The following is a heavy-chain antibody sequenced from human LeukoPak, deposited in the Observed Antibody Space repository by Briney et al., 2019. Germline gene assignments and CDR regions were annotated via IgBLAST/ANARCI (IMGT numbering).Heavy chain of an antibody. CDR3: AKAAGGPGDFDY. D-gene: IGHD7-27*01. Sequence: PGGSLRLSCAASGFTFRSYGMHWVRQAPGKGREWVAFIRYDGSNKYYADSVKGRFTISRDNSKNTLYLQMNSLRAEDTAVYYCAKAAGGPGDFDYWGQGTLVTVSS. CDR1: GFTFRSYG. J-gene: IGHJ4*02. V-gene: IGHV3-30*02. CDR2: IRYDGSNK.